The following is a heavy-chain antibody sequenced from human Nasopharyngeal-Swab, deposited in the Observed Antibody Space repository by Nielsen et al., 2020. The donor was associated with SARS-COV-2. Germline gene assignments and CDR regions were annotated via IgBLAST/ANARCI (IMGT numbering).Heavy chain of an antibody. CDR1: GFSFSEYY. D-gene: IGHD5-24*01. Sequence: GESLKISCAASGFSFSEYYMSWIRQAPGKGLEWISDISSSGSITHYADSMKGRFTISRDHAKKSLYLQMNSLRAEDTAVYYCARGVETIHHWGQGSLVTVSS. CDR3: ARGVETIHH. V-gene: IGHV3-11*04. J-gene: IGHJ1*01. CDR2: ISSSGSIT.